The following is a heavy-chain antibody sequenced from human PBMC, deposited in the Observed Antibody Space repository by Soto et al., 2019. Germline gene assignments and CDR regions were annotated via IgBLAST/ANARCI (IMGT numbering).Heavy chain of an antibody. Sequence: GGSLRLSCAASGFTVNSNYMSWARQAPGKGLEWVSVIYGGGNTYYPDSVKGRFTISRDNSKNTLYLQMNSLRADDTAVYYCARASSSWYIDYWGQGTLVTVSS. CDR1: GFTVNSNY. D-gene: IGHD6-13*01. CDR2: IYGGGNT. J-gene: IGHJ4*02. CDR3: ARASSSWYIDY. V-gene: IGHV3-53*01.